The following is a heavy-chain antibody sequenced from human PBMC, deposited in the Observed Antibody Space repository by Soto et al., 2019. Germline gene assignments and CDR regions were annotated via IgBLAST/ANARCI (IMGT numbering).Heavy chain of an antibody. CDR3: ARDRIIGTSYSDY. CDR2: IHSSGTT. V-gene: IGHV4-4*07. CDR1: SGSINSYY. D-gene: IGHD1-7*01. J-gene: IGHJ4*02. Sequence: ETLSLTCTVSSGSINSYYWSWIRQPAGKGLEWIGRIHSSGTTNYNPSLKSRVTMSVDTSRNQFSLKLTSVTAADTAVYYCARDRIIGTSYSDYWGQGVLVTVSS.